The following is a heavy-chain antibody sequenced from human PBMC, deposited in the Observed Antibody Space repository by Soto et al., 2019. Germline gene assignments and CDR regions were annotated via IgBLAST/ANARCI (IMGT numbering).Heavy chain of an antibody. CDR2: IIPIFGTA. CDR3: ARLPYPDILTGYYYYGMDV. J-gene: IGHJ6*02. D-gene: IGHD3-9*01. V-gene: IGHV1-69*13. Sequence: SVKVSCKASGGTFSSYAISWVRQAPGQGLEWMGGIIPIFGTASCAQKFQGRVTITADESTSTAYMELSSLRSEDTAVYYCARLPYPDILTGYYYYGMDVWGQGTKVTVYS. CDR1: GGTFSSYA.